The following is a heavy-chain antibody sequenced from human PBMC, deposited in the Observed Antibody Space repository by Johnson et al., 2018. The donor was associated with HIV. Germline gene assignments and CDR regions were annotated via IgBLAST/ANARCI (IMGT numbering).Heavy chain of an antibody. D-gene: IGHD3-22*01. V-gene: IGHV3-30*02. CDR2: IRYDGSNK. CDR3: AREGNYYDSSSHAFDI. J-gene: IGHJ3*02. CDR1: GFTFSSYG. Sequence: QMQLVESGGGVVQPGGSLRLSCAASGFTFSSYGMHWVRQAPGKGLEWVAFIRYDGSNKYYADSVKGRFTISRDNSKNTLYLQMNSLRAEDTAVYYCAREGNYYDSSSHAFDIWGRGTMVAVSS.